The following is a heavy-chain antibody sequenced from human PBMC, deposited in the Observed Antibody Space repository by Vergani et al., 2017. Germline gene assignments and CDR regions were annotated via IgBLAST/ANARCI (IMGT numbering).Heavy chain of an antibody. CDR2: ISSDGGST. Sequence: QVQLVESGGGEVQPGRSLRLSCSAAGFPFSDYGVHWVRQDPGKGLEWVSTISSDGGSTYYADSVKGRFTISRDNSKNTLSLQMNSLTAEDTAIYYCAGPQGTSAYYYGGFDYWGQGILVTVSS. CDR1: GFPFSDYG. J-gene: IGHJ4*02. CDR3: AGPQGTSAYYYGGFDY. V-gene: IGHV3-NL1*01. D-gene: IGHD3-22*01.